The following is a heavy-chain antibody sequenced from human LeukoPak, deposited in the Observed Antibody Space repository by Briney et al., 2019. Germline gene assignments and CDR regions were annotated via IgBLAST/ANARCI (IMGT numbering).Heavy chain of an antibody. CDR3: ARARTWIQLWFLDY. Sequence: GGSLRPSCAASGFTFSSYAMSWVRQAPGKGLEWVSAISGSGGSTYYADSVKGRFTISRDNSKNTLYLQMNSLRAEDTAVYYCARARTWIQLWFLDYWGQGTLVTVSS. CDR1: GFTFSSYA. CDR2: ISGSGGST. D-gene: IGHD5-18*01. J-gene: IGHJ4*02. V-gene: IGHV3-23*01.